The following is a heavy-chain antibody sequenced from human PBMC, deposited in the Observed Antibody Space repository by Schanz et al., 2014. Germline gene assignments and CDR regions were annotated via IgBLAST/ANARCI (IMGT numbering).Heavy chain of an antibody. V-gene: IGHV3-66*01. Sequence: EVQLVESGGGLVQPGGSLRLSCAASGFTVSNNYMSWVRQAPGKGLECVSIIYSDGSTYYVDSVKGRFIISRDNSKNTVYLQMNSLSAEDTAVYYCARDHGGTKTHGLWGQGTLVTVSS. CDR1: GFTVSNNY. D-gene: IGHD2-15*01. CDR3: ARDHGGTKTHGL. CDR2: IYSDGST. J-gene: IGHJ4*02.